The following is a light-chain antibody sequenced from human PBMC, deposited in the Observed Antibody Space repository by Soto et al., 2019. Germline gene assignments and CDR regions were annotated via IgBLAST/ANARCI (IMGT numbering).Light chain of an antibody. CDR2: GAS. CDR1: QSVSSSY. J-gene: IGKJ1*01. Sequence: EIVLTQSPGTLSLSPGERATLSCRASQSVSSSYLAWYQQKPGQAPRLLIYGASSRATGIPDRFSGSGSGXXXXXXXSRLEPEDFAVYYCKQYGSSPPFGXGTKVDIK. V-gene: IGKV3-20*01. CDR3: KQYGSSPP.